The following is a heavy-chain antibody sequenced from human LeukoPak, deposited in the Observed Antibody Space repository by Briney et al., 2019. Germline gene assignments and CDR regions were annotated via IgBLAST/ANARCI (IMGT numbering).Heavy chain of an antibody. J-gene: IGHJ4*02. Sequence: SETLSLTCTVSGYSISSGYNWGWIRQPPGKGLEWIGSIYHSGSTYYNPSLKSRVTISVDTSKNQFSLKVSSVTAADTAVYYCAGGYHYDSSGYFDYWGQGTLVTVSS. V-gene: IGHV4-38-2*02. CDR1: GYSISSGYN. D-gene: IGHD3-22*01. CDR3: AGGYHYDSSGYFDY. CDR2: IYHSGST.